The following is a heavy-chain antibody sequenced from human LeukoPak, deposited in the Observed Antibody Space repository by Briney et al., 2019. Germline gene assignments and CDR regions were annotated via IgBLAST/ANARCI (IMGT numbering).Heavy chain of an antibody. J-gene: IGHJ4*02. CDR2: ISSSSSHT. D-gene: IGHD1-26*01. CDR1: GFTLSSFT. CDR3: AGGRWELLRMDH. V-gene: IGHV3-21*06. Sequence: GGSLRLSCVMSGFTLSSFTMHWVRQAPGKGLEWVASISSSSSHTYYADSLKGRFTISRDNAKNSLSLQMDSLSADDTAVYYCAGGRWELLRMDHWGQGALVTVSS.